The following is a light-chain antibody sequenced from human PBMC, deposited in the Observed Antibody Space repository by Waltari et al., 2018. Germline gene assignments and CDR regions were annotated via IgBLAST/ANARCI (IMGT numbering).Light chain of an antibody. CDR2: EVS. CDR1: SSDVGSYNL. J-gene: IGLJ1*01. CDR3: CSYAGSSTLWV. Sequence: QSALTRPASVSGSPGQSITISCTGTSSDVGSYNLVSWYQQHPGKAPKLMIYEVSNRPSGVSNRFSGFKSGNTASRTISGLQAEDEAGYYCCSYAGSSTLWVFGTGTKVTVL. V-gene: IGLV2-23*02.